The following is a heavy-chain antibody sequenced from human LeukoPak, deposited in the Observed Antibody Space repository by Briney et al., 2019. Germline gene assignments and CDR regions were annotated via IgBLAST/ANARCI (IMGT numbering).Heavy chain of an antibody. J-gene: IGHJ4*02. V-gene: IGHV1-2*06. CDR2: INPNSGGT. Sequence: ASVKVSCKASGYTFTGYYMHWVRQPPGQGLEWMGRINPNSGGTNYAQKFQGRVTMTRDTSISTAYMELSRLRSDDTAVYYCTSLLWFGEFDYWGQGTLVTVSS. CDR1: GYTFTGYY. CDR3: TSLLWFGEFDY. D-gene: IGHD3-10*01.